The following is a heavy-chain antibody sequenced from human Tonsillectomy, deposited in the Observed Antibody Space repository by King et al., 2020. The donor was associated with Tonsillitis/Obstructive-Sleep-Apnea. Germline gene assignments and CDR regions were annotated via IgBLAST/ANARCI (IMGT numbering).Heavy chain of an antibody. CDR2: MYYSGST. CDR3: ARHPTYYYDSSGYRYGMDV. CDR1: GGSISSYY. J-gene: IGHJ6*02. D-gene: IGHD3-22*01. Sequence: QLQESGPGLVKPSETLSLTCTVSGGSISSYYWSWIRQPPGKGLEWIGYMYYSGSTNYNPSLKRRVTISVEPSKNQFSLKVSSVTSADTAVYYCARHPTYYYDSSGYRYGMDVWGQGTTVTVSS. V-gene: IGHV4-59*08.